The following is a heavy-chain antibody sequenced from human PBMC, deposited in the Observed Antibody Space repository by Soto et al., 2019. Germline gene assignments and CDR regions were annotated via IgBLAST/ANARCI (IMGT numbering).Heavy chain of an antibody. J-gene: IGHJ5*02. CDR2: IFDSGPA. Sequence: QVQLEHSGPGLVKPSQILSLTSKRSGGSIRSLNDYWGWIRQSPGEGLEWIGYIFDSGPAPYNQDLEGRVRISGDTSQSQFTLTLQSVTVAETAVYYCAREVSWTGAFDHWCQCILVTVSS. D-gene: IGHD2-8*02. CDR1: GGSIRSLNDY. CDR3: AREVSWTGAFDH. V-gene: IGHV4-31*02.